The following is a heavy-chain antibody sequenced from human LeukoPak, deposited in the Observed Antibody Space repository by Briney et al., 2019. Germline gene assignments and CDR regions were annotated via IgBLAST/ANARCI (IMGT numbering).Heavy chain of an antibody. CDR2: INPNSGAT. J-gene: IGHJ4*02. CDR1: GYTFTVYF. Sequence: ASVKVSCKTSGYTFTVYFFHWVQQAPGQGLEWMGWINPNSGATGYAQKFQGRVTMTRDTSLSTAYMEMSGLRSDDTAVYYCARGGGNSWFDYWGQGTLVTVSS. CDR3: ARGGGNSWFDY. V-gene: IGHV1-2*02. D-gene: IGHD3-16*01.